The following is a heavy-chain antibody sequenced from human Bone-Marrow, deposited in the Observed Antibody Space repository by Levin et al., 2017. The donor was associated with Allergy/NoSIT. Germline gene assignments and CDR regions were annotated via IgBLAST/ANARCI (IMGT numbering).Heavy chain of an antibody. CDR1: GFTFSSYA. CDR3: ARDYSTVDTAMAFDY. J-gene: IGHJ4*02. D-gene: IGHD5-18*01. V-gene: IGHV3-30-3*01. CDR2: ISYDGSNK. Sequence: GGSLRLSCAASGFTFSSYAMHWVRQAPGKGLEWVAVISYDGSNKYYADSVKGRFTISRDNSKNTLYLQMNSLRAEDTAVYYCARDYSTVDTAMAFDYWGQGTLVTVSS.